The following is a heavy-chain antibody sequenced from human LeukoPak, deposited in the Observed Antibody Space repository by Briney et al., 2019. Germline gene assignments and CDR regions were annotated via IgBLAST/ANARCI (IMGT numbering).Heavy chain of an antibody. J-gene: IGHJ6*02. Sequence: GGSLRLSCAASGFTFSSYAMHWVRQAPGKGLEWVVVISYDGSYKYYADSVKGRSTIARDNSKNTLYLQMNSLRAEDTAVYYCAKDLVIDPRYYYGLGVWGQGTTVTVSS. CDR3: AKDLVIDPRYYYGLGV. D-gene: IGHD3-10*01. CDR1: GFTFSSYA. V-gene: IGHV3-30*18. CDR2: ISYDGSYK.